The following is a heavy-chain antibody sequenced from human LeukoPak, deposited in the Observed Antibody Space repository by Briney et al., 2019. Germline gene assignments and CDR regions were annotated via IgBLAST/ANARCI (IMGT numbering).Heavy chain of an antibody. J-gene: IGHJ4*02. CDR2: INHSGST. V-gene: IGHV4-34*01. CDR1: GGSFSGYY. D-gene: IGHD6-19*01. CDR3: ARPHIAVAGIGY. Sequence: SETLSLTCAVYGGSFSGYYWSWIRQPPGKGLEWIGEINHSGSTNYNPSLKSRVTISVDTSKNQFSLKLSSVTAADTAVYYCARPHIAVAGIGYWGQGTLVTVSS.